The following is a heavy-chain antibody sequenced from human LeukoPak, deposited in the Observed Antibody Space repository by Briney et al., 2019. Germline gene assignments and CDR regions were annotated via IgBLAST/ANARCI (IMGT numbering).Heavy chain of an antibody. CDR1: GGSFSGYY. CDR3: ARGYPAMVTSFDC. Sequence: SETLSLTCAVYGGSFSGYYWSWIRQPPGKGLEWIGEINHSGSTNYNPSLKSRVTISVDTSKNQFSLKLSSVTAADTAVYYCARGYPAMVTSFDCWGQGTLVTVSS. V-gene: IGHV4-34*01. CDR2: INHSGST. J-gene: IGHJ4*02. D-gene: IGHD5-18*01.